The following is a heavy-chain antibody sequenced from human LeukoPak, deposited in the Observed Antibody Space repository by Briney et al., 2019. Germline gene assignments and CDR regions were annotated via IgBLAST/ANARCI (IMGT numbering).Heavy chain of an antibody. CDR3: ARAGDSVWGSYRL. D-gene: IGHD3-16*02. Sequence: SQTLSLTCTVSGGSISSGSYYWSWIRQPAGKGLEWIGRIYTRGSTNYNPSLKSRVTISVDTSKNQFSLKLSSVTAADTAVYYCARAGDSVWGSYRLWGQGTLVTVSS. CDR2: IYTRGST. V-gene: IGHV4-61*02. CDR1: GGSISSGSYY. J-gene: IGHJ4*02.